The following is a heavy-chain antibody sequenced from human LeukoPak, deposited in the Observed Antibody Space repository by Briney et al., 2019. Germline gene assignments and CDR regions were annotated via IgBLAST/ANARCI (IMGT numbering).Heavy chain of an antibody. CDR3: ARDERYSYGYAY. CDR1: GGSISSYY. CDR2: IYYSGST. D-gene: IGHD5-18*01. J-gene: IGHJ4*02. V-gene: IGHV4-59*01. Sequence: PETLSLTCTVSGGSISSYYWSWIRQPPGKGLEWIGYIYYSGSTNYNPSLKSRVTISVDTSKNQFSLKLSPVTAADTAVYYCARDERYSYGYAYWGQGTLVTVSS.